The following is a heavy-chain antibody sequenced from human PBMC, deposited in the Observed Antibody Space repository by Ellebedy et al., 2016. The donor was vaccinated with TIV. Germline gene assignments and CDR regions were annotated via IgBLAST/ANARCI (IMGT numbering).Heavy chain of an antibody. CDR1: GASISSLF. J-gene: IGHJ4*02. CDR2: IYYNWLT. D-gene: IGHD6-19*01. V-gene: IGHV4-59*11. Sequence: MPSETLSLTCTVSGASISSLFWSWIRQSPGKGLEWIGYIYYNWLTNSSPSLRSRVTISIGPSKNQFSLNLTSVTAADTAVYYCASHYSASGWRAYFDSWGQGTPVTVSS. CDR3: ASHYSASGWRAYFDS.